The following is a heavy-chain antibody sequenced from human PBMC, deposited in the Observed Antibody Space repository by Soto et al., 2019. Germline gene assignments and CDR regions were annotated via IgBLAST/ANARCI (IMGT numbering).Heavy chain of an antibody. V-gene: IGHV1-69*13. CDR2: IIPIFGTA. CDR1: GGTFSSYA. CDR3: ARGELYSSSWYNWFDP. J-gene: IGHJ5*02. Sequence: GASVKVSCKASGGTFSSYAISWVRQAPGQGLEWMGGIIPIFGTANYAQKFQGRVTITADESTSTAYMELSSLRSEDTAVYYCARGELYSSSWYNWFDPWGQGTLVTVSS. D-gene: IGHD6-13*01.